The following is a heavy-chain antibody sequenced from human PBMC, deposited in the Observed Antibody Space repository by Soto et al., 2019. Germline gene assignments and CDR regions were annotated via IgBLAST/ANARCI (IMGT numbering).Heavy chain of an antibody. CDR1: GFTFSSYA. Sequence: GGSLRLSCAASGFTFSSYAMSWVRQAPGKGLEWVSAISGSGGSTYYADSVKGRFTISRDNSKNTLYLQMNSLRAEDTAVYYCAKDKGLLWFGELTYNWFDPWGQGTLVTVSS. J-gene: IGHJ5*02. D-gene: IGHD3-10*01. CDR2: ISGSGGST. CDR3: AKDKGLLWFGELTYNWFDP. V-gene: IGHV3-23*01.